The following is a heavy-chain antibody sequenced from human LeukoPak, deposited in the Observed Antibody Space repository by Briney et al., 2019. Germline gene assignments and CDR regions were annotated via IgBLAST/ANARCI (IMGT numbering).Heavy chain of an antibody. CDR1: GFTFDNYA. D-gene: IGHD4-17*01. V-gene: IGHV3-7*01. J-gene: IGHJ4*02. CDR3: ARGVYGDYYDY. Sequence: GGSLRLSCAASGFTFDNYAMSWVRQAPGKGLEWVANIKQDGSEKYYVDSVKGRFTISRDNAKNSLYLQMNSLRAEDTAVYYCARGVYGDYYDYWGQGTLVTVSS. CDR2: IKQDGSEK.